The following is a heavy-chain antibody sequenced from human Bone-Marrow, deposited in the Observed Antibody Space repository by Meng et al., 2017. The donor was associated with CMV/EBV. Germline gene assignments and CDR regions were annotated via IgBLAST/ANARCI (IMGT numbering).Heavy chain of an antibody. V-gene: IGHV3-23*01. D-gene: IGHD3-3*01. Sequence: GGSLRLSCAGSGFSFATYALSWVRQTPGKGLEWVSSISGSGETTYYADSVKGRFTISRDNAKNSLYLQMNSLRAEDTAVYYCARKDFWSGYHWGQGTRVTVSS. J-gene: IGHJ5*02. CDR3: ARKDFWSGYH. CDR2: ISGSGETT. CDR1: GFSFATYA.